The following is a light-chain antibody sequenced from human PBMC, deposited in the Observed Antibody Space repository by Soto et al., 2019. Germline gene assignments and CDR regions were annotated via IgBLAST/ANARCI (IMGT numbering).Light chain of an antibody. J-gene: IGKJ2*01. V-gene: IGKV3-11*01. CDR3: PQHANVYT. Sequence: EIVLTQSPATLSLSPGERATLSCRASHSISNYLSWYQQNPGQSHRLLIHHASNRAAVIQTRVSGIGSGTDVTLTISCLEPTELAVYYCPQHANVYTFGQGTKLESK. CDR1: HSISNY. CDR2: HAS.